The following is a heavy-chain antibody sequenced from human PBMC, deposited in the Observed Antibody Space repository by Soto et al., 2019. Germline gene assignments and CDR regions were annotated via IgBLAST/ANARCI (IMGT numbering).Heavy chain of an antibody. V-gene: IGHV3-64*01. CDR3: ARDQDDSSDAFDI. CDR1: GFTFSSYA. D-gene: IGHD3-3*01. CDR2: ISSNGGST. J-gene: IGHJ3*02. Sequence: PGGSLRLSCAASGFTFSSYAMHWVRQAPGKGLEYVSAISSNGGSTYYANSVKGRFTISRDNSKNTLYLQMGSLGAEDMAVYYCARDQDDSSDAFDIWGQGTMVTVSS.